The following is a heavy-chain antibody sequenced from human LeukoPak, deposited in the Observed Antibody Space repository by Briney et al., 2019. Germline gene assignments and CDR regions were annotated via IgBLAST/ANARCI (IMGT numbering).Heavy chain of an antibody. D-gene: IGHD6-19*01. CDR3: ARVVGYSSGWYLEAFDI. J-gene: IGHJ3*02. CDR2: INSDGSST. V-gene: IGHV3-74*01. CDR1: GFTFSSYW. Sequence: GSLRLSCAASGFTFSSYWMHCVRQAPGKGLVWVSRINSDGSSTSYADSVKGRFTISRDNAKNTLYLQMNSLRAEDTAVYYCARVVGYSSGWYLEAFDIWGQGTMVTVSS.